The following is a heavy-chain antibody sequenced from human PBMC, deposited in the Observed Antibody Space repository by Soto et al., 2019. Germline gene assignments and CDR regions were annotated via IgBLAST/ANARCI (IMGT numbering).Heavy chain of an antibody. V-gene: IGHV1-18*01. CDR2: ISPYTGNT. CDR1: GYIFINYG. J-gene: IGHJ6*02. D-gene: IGHD3-16*01. CDR3: VMVDNYVTPTPQDV. Sequence: QVQLVQSGDEVKTPGASVKVSGKATGYIFINYGIAWVRQAPGQGLEWMGWISPYTGNTHSATKVQGRLTMTTDTSTSTAYMDLGSLTSDDTAVYYCVMVDNYVTPTPQDVWGQGTTVTVSS.